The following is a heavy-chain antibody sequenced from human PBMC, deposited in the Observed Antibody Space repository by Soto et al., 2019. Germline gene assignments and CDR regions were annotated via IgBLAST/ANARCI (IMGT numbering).Heavy chain of an antibody. J-gene: IGHJ4*02. CDR3: ARDRDYYDSSGYCDY. CDR1: GFTFSSYE. CDR2: ISSSGSTI. V-gene: IGHV3-48*03. Sequence: GGSLRLSCAASGFTFSSYEMNWVRQAPGKGLEWVSYISSSGSTIYYADSVKGRFTISRDNAKNSLYLQMNSLRAEDTAVYYCARDRDYYDSSGYCDYWGQGTLVTVSS. D-gene: IGHD3-22*01.